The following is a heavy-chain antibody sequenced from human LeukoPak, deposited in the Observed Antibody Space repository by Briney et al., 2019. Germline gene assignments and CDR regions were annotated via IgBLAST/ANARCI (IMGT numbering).Heavy chain of an antibody. CDR1: GYTFTSYG. D-gene: IGHD2-2*01. CDR2: ISAYNGNT. V-gene: IGHV1-18*01. Sequence: GASVKVSRLASGYTFTSYGFSRVRQAPGQGLEWMGLISAYNGNTNYAQKIQGRVTMTTDTSTSTAYMELRSLRSDDTAVYYCARDIVVVPAAYYYYGMDVWGQGTTVTVSS. CDR3: ARDIVVVPAAYYYYGMDV. J-gene: IGHJ6*02.